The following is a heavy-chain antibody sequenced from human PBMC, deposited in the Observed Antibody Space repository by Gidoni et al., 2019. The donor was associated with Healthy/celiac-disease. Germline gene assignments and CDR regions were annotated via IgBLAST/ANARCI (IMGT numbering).Heavy chain of an antibody. CDR1: EGTVSSYA. D-gene: IGHD6-13*01. J-gene: IGHJ4*02. V-gene: IGHV1-69*01. Sequence: QVQLGQSGAEVKKPRSSAKVSCKASEGTVSSYAISWVRQAPGQGLEWMGGIIPIVGTANYAQKVQGRVTITADESTSIAYMELSSLRSEDTAVYYCARDGGAGTGGSASDYWGQGTLVTVSS. CDR2: IIPIVGTA. CDR3: ARDGGAGTGGSASDY.